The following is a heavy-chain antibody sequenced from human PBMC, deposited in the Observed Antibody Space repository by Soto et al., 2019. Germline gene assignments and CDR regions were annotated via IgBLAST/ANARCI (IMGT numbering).Heavy chain of an antibody. J-gene: IGHJ3*02. D-gene: IGHD3-3*01. CDR3: ARAGVDYWTGDAFDI. CDR1: GGSISGYS. CDR2: IYFAGSI. V-gene: IGHV4-59*01. Sequence: PSETLSLTCSVSGGSISGYSLGWIRQPPGKGLDCIGYIYFAGSIKYSPSLQSRAIISADASKNQFSLTLRSVTAADTAQYYCARAGVDYWTGDAFDIWGPGTTVPSPQ.